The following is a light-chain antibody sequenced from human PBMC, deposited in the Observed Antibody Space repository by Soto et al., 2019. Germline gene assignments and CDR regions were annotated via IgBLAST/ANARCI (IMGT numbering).Light chain of an antibody. J-gene: IGKJ5*01. V-gene: IGKV1-39*01. Sequence: DIQMTQSPSSLSAPVGDRVTITCLASQSITTYLNWYQQKPGKAPKLLIYAASSLQRGVPSRFSGSGSGTDFTLTINSLQPEDFATYYCQQSYNSPITFGQGTRLEIK. CDR1: QSITTY. CDR2: AAS. CDR3: QQSYNSPIT.